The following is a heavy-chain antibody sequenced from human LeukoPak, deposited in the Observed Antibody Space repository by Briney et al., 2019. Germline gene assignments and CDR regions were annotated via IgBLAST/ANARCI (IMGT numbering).Heavy chain of an antibody. V-gene: IGHV1-58*02. CDR3: AADSDYSVQQWLPRGAY. CDR2: IVVGSGST. D-gene: IGHD4-11*01. J-gene: IGHJ4*02. Sequence: GTSVKVSCKTSGFTFTRSAMQWVRQARGQRLEWIGWIVVGSGSTDYAQKFQERVTITRDMSTSTAYMELSSLTSEDTAVYYCAADSDYSVQQWLPRGAYWGQGTLVTVSS. CDR1: GFTFTRSA.